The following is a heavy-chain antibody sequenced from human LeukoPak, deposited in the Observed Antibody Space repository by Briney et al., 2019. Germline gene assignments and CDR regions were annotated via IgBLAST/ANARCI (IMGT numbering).Heavy chain of an antibody. J-gene: IGHJ4*02. CDR1: GGSFSGYY. V-gene: IGHV4-34*01. CDR2: INHSGST. Sequence: SETLSLTCAVYGGSFSGYYWSWIRQPPGKGLEWIGEINHSGSTNYNPSLKSRVTISVDTSKNQFSLKLSSVTAADTAVYYCARGQLELRALDYWGQGTLVTVSS. CDR3: ARGQLELRALDY. D-gene: IGHD1-1*01.